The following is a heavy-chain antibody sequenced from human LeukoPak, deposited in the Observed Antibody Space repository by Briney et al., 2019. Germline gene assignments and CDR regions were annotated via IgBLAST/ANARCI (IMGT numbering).Heavy chain of an antibody. CDR1: GFTFSSYW. Sequence: GGSLRLSCAASGFTFSSYWMSWVCQAPGKGLEWVANIKQDGSEIYYVDYVKGRFTISRDNAKNSLYLQMNSLRAEDTAVYYCARVGVVVQYYFKQHYMDVWGKGTTVTVSS. CDR3: ARVGVVVQYYFKQHYMDV. J-gene: IGHJ6*03. D-gene: IGHD3-22*01. V-gene: IGHV3-7*04. CDR2: IKQDGSEI.